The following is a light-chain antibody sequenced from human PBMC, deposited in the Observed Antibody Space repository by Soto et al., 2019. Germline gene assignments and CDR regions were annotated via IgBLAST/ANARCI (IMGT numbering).Light chain of an antibody. V-gene: IGKV1-39*01. J-gene: IGKJ2*01. CDR1: QSISSY. CDR3: QQSYSTPYT. Sequence: DIQMTQSPSSLSPSVGDRVTITCRASQSISSYLNWYQQKPGKAPKLLIYAASSLQSGVPSRFSGSGSGTDFTLTISSLQPVDFATYYCQQSYSTPYTFGQGTKLEIK. CDR2: AAS.